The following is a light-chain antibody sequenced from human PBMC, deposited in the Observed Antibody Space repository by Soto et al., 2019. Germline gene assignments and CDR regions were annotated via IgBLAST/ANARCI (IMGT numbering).Light chain of an antibody. V-gene: IGKV1-39*01. CDR1: QDIKHY. J-gene: IGKJ1*01. Sequence: DIQVTQSPSSLSASVGDRVTITCRASQDIKHYLNWYQRKPGTAPRLLIYAASNLHSGVPSTFSASGSGTDFALNISSLQADDFGTYYCQQGFSLPWTFGQGTKVDIK. CDR2: AAS. CDR3: QQGFSLPWT.